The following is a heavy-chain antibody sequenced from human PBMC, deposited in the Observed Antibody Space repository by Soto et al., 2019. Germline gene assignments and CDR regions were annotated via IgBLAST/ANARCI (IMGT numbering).Heavy chain of an antibody. V-gene: IGHV4-61*01. J-gene: IGHJ5*02. Sequence: SETLSLTCTVSGGSVSSGSYYWSWIRQPPGKGLEWIGYIYYSGSTNYNPSLKSRVTISVDTSKNQFSLKLSSVTAADTAVYYCARLIAAAGQDWFDPWGQGTLVTISS. CDR3: ARLIAAAGQDWFDP. CDR2: IYYSGST. CDR1: GGSVSSGSYY. D-gene: IGHD6-13*01.